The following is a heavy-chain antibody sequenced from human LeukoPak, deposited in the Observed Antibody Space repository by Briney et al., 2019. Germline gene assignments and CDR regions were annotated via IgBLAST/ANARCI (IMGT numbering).Heavy chain of an antibody. CDR3: TRTWYYDSSLNY. J-gene: IGHJ4*02. D-gene: IGHD3-22*01. V-gene: IGHV3-15*01. Sequence: GGSPRLSCAASGFTFSNAWMSWVRQAPGKGLEWVGRIKSKTDGGTTDYAAPVKGRFTISRDDSKNTLYLQMNSLKTEDTAVYYCTRTWYYDSSLNYWGQGTLVTVSS. CDR1: GFTFSNAW. CDR2: IKSKTDGGTT.